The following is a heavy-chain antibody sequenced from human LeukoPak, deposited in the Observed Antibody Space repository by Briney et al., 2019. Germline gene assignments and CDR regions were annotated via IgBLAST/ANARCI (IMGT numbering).Heavy chain of an antibody. J-gene: IGHJ4*02. Sequence: PGGSLRLSCTGSAFNFRNNWMHWVRQVPGKGLEWVSCINDFGNFITYADSVKGRSTIFRDNAKNTLYLQMNSLRAEDTAVYYCVRDLGGRSGHWGQGTLVTVSS. D-gene: IGHD1-26*01. CDR3: VRDLGGRSGH. CDR2: INDFGNFI. CDR1: AFNFRNNW. V-gene: IGHV3-74*03.